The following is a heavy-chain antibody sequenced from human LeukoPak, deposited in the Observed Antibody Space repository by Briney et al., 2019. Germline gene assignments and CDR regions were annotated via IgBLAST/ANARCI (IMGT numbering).Heavy chain of an antibody. CDR3: ARDRGYCSGGSCYSSFDI. D-gene: IGHD2-15*01. CDR2: INPNSGGT. V-gene: IGHV1-2*06. Sequence: ASVKVSCKASGYTFTGYYMHWVRQAPGQGLEWMGRINPNSGGTNYALKFQGRVTMTRDTSISTAYMELSRLRSDDTAVYYCARDRGYCSGGSCYSSFDIWGQGTMVTVSS. CDR1: GYTFTGYY. J-gene: IGHJ3*02.